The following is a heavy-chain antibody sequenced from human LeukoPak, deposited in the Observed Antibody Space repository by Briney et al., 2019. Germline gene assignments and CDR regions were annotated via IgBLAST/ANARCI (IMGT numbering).Heavy chain of an antibody. J-gene: IGHJ4*02. V-gene: IGHV3-23*01. CDR2: ISGSGGNT. CDR3: AKSPFLSDPCYFDY. CDR1: GFTFSSYA. D-gene: IGHD2-21*02. Sequence: PGGSLRLSCAASGFTFSSYAMSWVRQAPGKGLEWVSAISGSGGNTYYADSVKGRFTISRDNSKNTLYLHMNSLRAEDTAVYYCAKSPFLSDPCYFDYWGQGTLVTVSS.